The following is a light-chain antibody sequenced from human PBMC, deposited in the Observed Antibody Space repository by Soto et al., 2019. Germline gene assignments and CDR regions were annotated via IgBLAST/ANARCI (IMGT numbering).Light chain of an antibody. Sequence: QSALTQPPSASGSPGQSVTISCTGTSSDIGGYDHVSWYQQHPGKAPKLMIFEVTNRPSGVSDRFSGSKSANAASLTISGLQAEDEADYYCSSFTSSNTWVFGGGTKLTVL. CDR3: SSFTSSNTWV. J-gene: IGLJ3*02. V-gene: IGLV2-14*01. CDR1: SSDIGGYDH. CDR2: EVT.